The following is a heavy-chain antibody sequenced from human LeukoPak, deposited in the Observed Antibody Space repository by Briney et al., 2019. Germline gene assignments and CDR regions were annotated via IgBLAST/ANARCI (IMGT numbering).Heavy chain of an antibody. CDR3: ARVGRFGDLLSDVFDI. CDR1: GGSINNYY. J-gene: IGHJ3*02. V-gene: IGHV4-4*07. CDR2: IYSSGST. Sequence: NPSETLSLTCTVSGGSINNYYWTWIRQPAGKGLEWVGRIYSSGSTNRNPSLRSRVTMSVDTSKNQLTLNLRSVTAADTAIYYCARVGRFGDLLSDVFDIWGQGTMVTISS. D-gene: IGHD3-10*01.